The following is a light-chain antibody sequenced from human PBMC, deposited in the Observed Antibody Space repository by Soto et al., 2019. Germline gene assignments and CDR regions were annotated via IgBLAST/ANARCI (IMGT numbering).Light chain of an antibody. CDR2: GAS. CDR1: QSVSSSY. CDR3: QQYGSSPSIT. V-gene: IGKV3-20*01. J-gene: IGKJ5*01. Sequence: IVFTSSSCTLPLSPGERATLSCRASQSVSSSYLAWYQQKPGRAPRLLIYGASSRATGIPDRFSGSGSGTDFTLTISRLEPEDFAVYYCQQYGSSPSITFGQGTRLEI.